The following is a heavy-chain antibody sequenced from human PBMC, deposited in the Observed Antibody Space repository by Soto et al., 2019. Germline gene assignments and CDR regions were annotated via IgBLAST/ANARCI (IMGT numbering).Heavy chain of an antibody. D-gene: IGHD6-19*01. Sequence: GGSLRLSCVASGFTFSTDSMNWVRQAQGKGLEWVAHISTSGATRYYADSVKGRFTISRDNAKTSLYLQMDILRNEDTAVYYCARFFGSGFDYWGQGTLVTVSS. CDR1: GFTFSTDS. J-gene: IGHJ4*02. V-gene: IGHV3-48*02. CDR3: ARFFGSGFDY. CDR2: ISTSGATR.